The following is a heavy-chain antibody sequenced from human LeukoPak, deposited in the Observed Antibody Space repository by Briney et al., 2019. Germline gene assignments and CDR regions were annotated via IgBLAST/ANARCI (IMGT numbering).Heavy chain of an antibody. V-gene: IGHV4-39*07. D-gene: IGHD3-10*01. J-gene: IGHJ4*02. CDR2: INHSGST. CDR1: GGSISSGSYY. CDR3: ARRVYAMVRGSRRTPDYFDY. Sequence: SETLSLTCTVAGGSISSGSYYWSWIRQPPGKGLEWFGEINHSGSTNYNPTLKIRVTISVDTSKNQCSLKLSSVTAADTAVYYCARRVYAMVRGSRRTPDYFDYWGQGTLVTVSS.